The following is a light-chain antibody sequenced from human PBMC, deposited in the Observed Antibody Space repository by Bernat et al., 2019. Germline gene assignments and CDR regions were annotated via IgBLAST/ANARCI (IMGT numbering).Light chain of an antibody. CDR1: QSISDW. Sequence: DIQMTQSPSTLSASVGDRVTITCRAIQSISDWLAWYQQKPGKAPKLLIYKASSLESGVPSRFSGSGSATEFPLTISSLQPDDSAMYYCQQYKNYITCGQGTRLEIK. CDR2: KAS. J-gene: IGKJ5*01. V-gene: IGKV1-5*03. CDR3: QQYKNYIT.